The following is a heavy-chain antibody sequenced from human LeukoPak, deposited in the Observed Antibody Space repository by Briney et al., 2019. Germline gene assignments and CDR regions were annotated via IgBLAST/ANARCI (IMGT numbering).Heavy chain of an antibody. Sequence: ASVKVSCKASGYTFTSYDINWVRQATGQGLEWMGWMNPNSGNTGYAQKFQGRVTITRNTSISTAYMELSSLRSEDTAVYYCARDGVRLTAVAAPWCFDYWGQGTLVTVSS. V-gene: IGHV1-8*03. CDR2: MNPNSGNT. CDR1: GYTFTSYD. CDR3: ARDGVRLTAVAAPWCFDY. D-gene: IGHD6-19*01. J-gene: IGHJ4*02.